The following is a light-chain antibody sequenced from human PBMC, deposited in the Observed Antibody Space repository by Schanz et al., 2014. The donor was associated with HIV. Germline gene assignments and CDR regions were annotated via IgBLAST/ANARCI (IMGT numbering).Light chain of an antibody. V-gene: IGKV3-20*01. CDR1: QSVSSNY. CDR2: GAS. Sequence: EIVLTQSPGTLSLSPRGRTTLSCRASQSVSSNYLAWYQQKPGQAPRLLIYGASSRAPGIPDRFSGSGSGTEFTLTISSLQSEDFAVYYCQQYNNLPLTFGAGTKVEIK. CDR3: QQYNNLPLT. J-gene: IGKJ4*01.